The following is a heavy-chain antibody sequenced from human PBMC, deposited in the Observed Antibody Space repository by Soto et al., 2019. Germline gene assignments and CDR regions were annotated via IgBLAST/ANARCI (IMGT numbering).Heavy chain of an antibody. J-gene: IGHJ6*03. CDR2: TYYRSKWYF. Sequence: SQTLSLTCAISGDSVYSNSAGWNWIRQTPSRGLEWLGRTYYRSKWYFNYAVSVESRITINPDTSKNQFSLQLSSVTPDDTAVYYCARGSWDDVSGHYYMDVWGKGTTVTVSS. CDR1: GDSVYSNSAG. D-gene: IGHD1-1*01. V-gene: IGHV6-1*01. CDR3: ARGSWDDVSGHYYMDV.